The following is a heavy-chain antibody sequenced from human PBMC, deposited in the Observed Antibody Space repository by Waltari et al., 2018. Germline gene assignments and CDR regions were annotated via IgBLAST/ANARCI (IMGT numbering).Heavy chain of an antibody. V-gene: IGHV3-72*01. CDR1: GFSLSDHY. D-gene: IGHD3-16*01. Sequence: EVQLVESGGGLVQPGGSLRLSCGASGFSLSDHYMDWVRRAPGMGVDWVGRKPHNGGVYATQCAAPVRGRSTISRDDSEHSLYLQMNSLKTEDTAVYYCTRRLQGAERSAYDIWGQGTMVTVSS. J-gene: IGHJ3*02. CDR2: KPHNGGVYAT. CDR3: TRRLQGAERSAYDI.